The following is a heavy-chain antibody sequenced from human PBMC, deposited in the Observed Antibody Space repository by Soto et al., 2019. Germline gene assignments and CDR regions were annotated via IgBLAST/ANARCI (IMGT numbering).Heavy chain of an antibody. V-gene: IGHV4-59*01. J-gene: IGHJ6*03. CDR1: GGSISRYY. D-gene: IGHD2-21*02. CDR2: IYYSGST. CDR3: ARASGGDYYYYYYFMDV. Sequence: ETQSLTYTLSGGSISRYYWSWIRQTPGKGLEWIGYIYYSGSTNYNPSLKSRVTISVDTSKNQFSLKLSSVTAADTAVYYCARASGGDYYYYYYFMDVWGKGTTVTVSS.